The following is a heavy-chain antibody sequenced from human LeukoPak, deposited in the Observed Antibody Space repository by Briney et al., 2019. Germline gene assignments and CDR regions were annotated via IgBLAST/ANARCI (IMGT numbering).Heavy chain of an antibody. CDR3: AKDNDFWSGFGDAFDI. CDR1: GFTFSSYA. D-gene: IGHD3-3*01. CDR2: ISGSGGST. V-gene: IGHV3-23*01. J-gene: IGHJ3*02. Sequence: GGSLRLSCAASGFTFSSYAMSWVRQAPGKGLEWVSAISGSGGSTYYADSVKGRFTISRDNSKSTLYLQMSSLRAEDTAVYYCAKDNDFWSGFGDAFDIWGQGTMVTVSS.